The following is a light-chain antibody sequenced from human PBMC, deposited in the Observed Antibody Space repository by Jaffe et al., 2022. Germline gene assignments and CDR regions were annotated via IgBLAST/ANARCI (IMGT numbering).Light chain of an antibody. CDR1: QGIRND. CDR3: LQDNSYPLT. J-gene: IGKJ2*01. CDR2: AAS. Sequence: AIQMTQSPSSLSASVGDRVTITCRASQGIRNDLSWYQQKPGKAPNLLIYAASTLQSGVPSRFSGSGSGTDFTLTISSLQPEDFATYYCLQDNSYPLTFGQGTKLEIK. V-gene: IGKV1-6*01.